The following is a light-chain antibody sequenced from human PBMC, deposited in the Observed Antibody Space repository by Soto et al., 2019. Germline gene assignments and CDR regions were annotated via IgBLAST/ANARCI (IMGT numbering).Light chain of an antibody. CDR3: QQYNNWPLT. V-gene: IGKV3-15*01. Sequence: EIVMTQSPATLSVSPWERATLSCRASQSISSNLAWYKQKPGQAPRLLIYGPSTRATGIPARCSGIGSWTEFTLTISSLKSEDLAVYYCQQYNNWPLTFGGGTKVDIK. J-gene: IGKJ4*01. CDR1: QSISSN. CDR2: GPS.